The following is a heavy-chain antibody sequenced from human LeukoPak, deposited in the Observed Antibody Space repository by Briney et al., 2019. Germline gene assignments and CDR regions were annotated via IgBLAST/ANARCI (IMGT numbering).Heavy chain of an antibody. Sequence: PSETLSLTCTVSGGSINSHSYYWGWIRQPPGKGLEWIGSVYYDGTSYSNPSLKSRVGVFVDTSRDQFPLDLNFVTAADTALYYCVRQVSTNTGYFAPCGQASLVSVAS. CDR3: VRQVSTNTGYFAP. CDR1: GGSINSHSYY. D-gene: IGHD5-24*01. CDR2: VYYDGTS. V-gene: IGHV4-39*01. J-gene: IGHJ4*02.